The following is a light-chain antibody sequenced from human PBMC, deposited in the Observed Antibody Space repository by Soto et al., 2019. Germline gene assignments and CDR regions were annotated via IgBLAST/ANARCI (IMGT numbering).Light chain of an antibody. CDR3: QQYGSSPGT. CDR1: QSVSSSY. CDR2: GAS. V-gene: IGKV3-20*01. Sequence: EIVLTQSPGTLSLSPGERATLSCRASQSVSSSYLAWYQQKPGQAPRLLIYGASSRATGMPDRFSGSGSGTDFTLTISRLEPEDFAVYYCQQYGSSPGTVGQGTKVEIK. J-gene: IGKJ1*01.